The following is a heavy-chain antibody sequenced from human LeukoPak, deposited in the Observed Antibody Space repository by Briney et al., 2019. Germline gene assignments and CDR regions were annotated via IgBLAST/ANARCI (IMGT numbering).Heavy chain of an antibody. CDR1: GFTFSSYA. D-gene: IGHD6-6*01. CDR3: ARDAQLGYFDY. CDR2: LSYDGSNK. Sequence: GGSLRLSCAASGFTFSSYAMHWVRQAPGKGLEWVAVLSYDGSNKYYTDSVKGRFTISRDNSKHTLYLQMNSLRAEDTAVYYCARDAQLGYFDYWGQGTLVTVSS. J-gene: IGHJ4*02. V-gene: IGHV3-30*04.